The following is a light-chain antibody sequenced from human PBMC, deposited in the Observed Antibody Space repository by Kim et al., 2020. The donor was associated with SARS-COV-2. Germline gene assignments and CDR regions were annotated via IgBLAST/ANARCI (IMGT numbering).Light chain of an antibody. CDR3: AAWDDSLSAYV. CDR1: SSNIGSNT. CDR2: ANN. Sequence: QSVLTQPPSASGTPGQRVTISCSGSSSNIGSNTVNWYQQLPGLAPRLIIHANNQRPSGVPDRFSGSRSATSASLAISGLQSEDEADYYCAAWDDSLSAYVFGTGTKVTVL. J-gene: IGLJ1*01. V-gene: IGLV1-44*01.